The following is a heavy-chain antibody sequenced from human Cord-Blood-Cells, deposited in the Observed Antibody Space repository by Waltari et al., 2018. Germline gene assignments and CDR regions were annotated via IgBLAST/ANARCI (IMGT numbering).Heavy chain of an antibody. J-gene: IGHJ3*01. D-gene: IGHD6-13*01. V-gene: IGHV4-34*01. CDR1: GWSFRGYS. CDR3: ARGVIAAAATDAFDV. Sequence: QVQLQQWGAGLLKPSETLSLTCAVYGWSFRGYSWSRIRHPPGKGLEWIGEINHSGSTNYNPALKSRVTISVDTSKNQFSLKLSSVTAADTAVYYCARGVIAAAATDAFDVWGQGTMVTVSS. CDR2: INHSGST.